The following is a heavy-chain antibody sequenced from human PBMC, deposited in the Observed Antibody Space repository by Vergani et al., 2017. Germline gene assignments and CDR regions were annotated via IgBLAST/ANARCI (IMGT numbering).Heavy chain of an antibody. CDR1: GGTFSSYA. CDR3: ARYAAYCGGDCSPNWFYP. D-gene: IGHD2-21*02. V-gene: IGHV1-69*13. CDR2: IIPIFGTA. J-gene: IGHJ5*02. Sequence: QVQLVQSGAEVKKPGSSVKVSCKASGGTFSSYAISWVRQAPGQGLEWMGRIIPIFGTANYAQKFQGRVTITADETTSTAYMELSSLRSEDTAVYDCARYAAYCGGDCSPNWFYPWGQGTLVTVSS.